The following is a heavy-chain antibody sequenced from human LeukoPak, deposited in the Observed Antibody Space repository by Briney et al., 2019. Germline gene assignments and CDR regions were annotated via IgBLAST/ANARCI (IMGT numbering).Heavy chain of an antibody. Sequence: PGGSLRLSCAASGFTFTTYWMSWVRQAPGKGLEWVANIKQDGSEKYYVDSVRGRFTISRDNSKNTLYLQMNSLRAEDTAVYYCAKLLVGATLNYWGQGTLVTVSS. D-gene: IGHD1-26*01. J-gene: IGHJ4*02. CDR2: IKQDGSEK. CDR3: AKLLVGATLNY. CDR1: GFTFTTYW. V-gene: IGHV3-7*01.